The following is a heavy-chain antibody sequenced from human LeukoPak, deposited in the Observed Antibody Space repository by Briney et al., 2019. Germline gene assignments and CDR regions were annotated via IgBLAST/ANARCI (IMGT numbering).Heavy chain of an antibody. CDR2: IYYSGST. Sequence: SETLSLTCTVSGGSISSGGYYWSWIRQHPGKGLEWIGYIYYSGSTYYNPSLKSRVTISVDTSKNQFSLKLSSVTAADTAVYYCARGAYDSSGYTADYYYYGMDVWGQGTTVTVSS. CDR3: ARGAYDSSGYTADYYYYGMDV. V-gene: IGHV4-31*03. J-gene: IGHJ6*02. CDR1: GGSISSGGYY. D-gene: IGHD3-22*01.